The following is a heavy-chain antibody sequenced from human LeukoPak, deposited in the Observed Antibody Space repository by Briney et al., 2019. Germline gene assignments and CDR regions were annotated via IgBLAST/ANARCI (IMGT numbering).Heavy chain of an antibody. CDR2: IYYSGGSGST. Sequence: SSETLSLTCTVSGGSINNYYWSWIRRSPGKGLEWIGYIYYSGGSGSTNYNPSFKSRVTISVDMSKNQFSLKLNSVAAADTAVYYCARSSSGRTPPGYWGQGTLVTVSS. J-gene: IGHJ4*02. D-gene: IGHD3-22*01. CDR1: GGSINNYY. V-gene: IGHV4-59*01. CDR3: ARSSSGRTPPGY.